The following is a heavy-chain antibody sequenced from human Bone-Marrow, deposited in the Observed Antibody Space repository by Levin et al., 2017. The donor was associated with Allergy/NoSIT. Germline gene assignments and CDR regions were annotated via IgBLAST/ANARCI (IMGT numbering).Heavy chain of an antibody. J-gene: IGHJ4*02. D-gene: IGHD4-23*01. CDR2: IWHDGNIK. Sequence: GGSLRLSCAASGFTLSSYGMHWVRQAPGKGLDWVAVIWHDGNIKYVDSVKGRFTISRDNSKNTVYLQMNSLRAEDTAVYYCARDRIDYGGLDWGQGTLVTVSS. CDR3: ARDRIDYGGLD. V-gene: IGHV3-33*01. CDR1: GFTLSSYG.